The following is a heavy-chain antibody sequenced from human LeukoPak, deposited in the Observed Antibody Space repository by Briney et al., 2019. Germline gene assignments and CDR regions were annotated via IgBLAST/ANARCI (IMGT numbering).Heavy chain of an antibody. CDR2: IIPFFNTP. CDR3: ARGSGILTGYAFDY. D-gene: IGHD3-9*01. V-gene: IGHV1-69*13. J-gene: IGHJ4*02. Sequence: ASVKVSCKASGGTFRNHAISWLRQAPGQGLEWMGGIIPFFNTPYYAQKFQGRVAISADESTNTAYMELSSLRSEDTAVYYCARGSGILTGYAFDYWGQGTLVTVSS. CDR1: GGTFRNHA.